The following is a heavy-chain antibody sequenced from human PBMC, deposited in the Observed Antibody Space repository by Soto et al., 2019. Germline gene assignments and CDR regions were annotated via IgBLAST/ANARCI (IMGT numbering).Heavy chain of an antibody. CDR3: ARAATRPTYYYYYGMDV. D-gene: IGHD2-15*01. CDR1: GGSFSGYY. CDR2: INHSGST. Sequence: WETLSLTCAVYGGSFSGYYWSWIRQPPGKGLEWIGEINHSGSTNYNPSLKSRVTISVDTSKNQFSLKLSSVTAADTAVYYCARAATRPTYYYYYGMDVWGQGTTVTVSS. V-gene: IGHV4-34*01. J-gene: IGHJ6*02.